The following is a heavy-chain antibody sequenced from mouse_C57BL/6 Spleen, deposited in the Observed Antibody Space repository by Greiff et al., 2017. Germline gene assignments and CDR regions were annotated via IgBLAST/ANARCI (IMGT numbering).Heavy chain of an antibody. J-gene: IGHJ2*01. CDR3: ARVNGSSPY. Sequence: VQLQQPGAELVKPGASVKLSCKASGYTFTSYWMQWVKQRPGQGLEWIGEIDPSDSYTNYNQKFKGKATLTVDTSSSTAYMQLRRLTSEASAVYYCARVNGSSPYWGQGTTLTVSS. V-gene: IGHV1-50*01. D-gene: IGHD1-1*01. CDR2: IDPSDSYT. CDR1: GYTFTSYW.